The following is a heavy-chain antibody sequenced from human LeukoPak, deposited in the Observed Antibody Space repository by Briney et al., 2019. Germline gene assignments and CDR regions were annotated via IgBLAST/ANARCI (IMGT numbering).Heavy chain of an antibody. CDR1: GYSFTGYC. CDR3: AKEDKTGLHVFLSN. D-gene: IGHD2-21*02. CDR2: INPNSGCT. J-gene: IGHJ4*02. Sequence: GASVKVSCKASGYSFTGYCMHWARQAPGQGLEWMGWINPNSGCTNYAQKFQGRVTMTRDTSINAAHMELTGLRSDDTAMYYCAKEDKTGLHVFLSNWGQETRVTVSS. V-gene: IGHV1-2*02.